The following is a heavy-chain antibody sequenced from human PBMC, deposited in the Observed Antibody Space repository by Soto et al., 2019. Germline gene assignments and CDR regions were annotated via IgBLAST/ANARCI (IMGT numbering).Heavy chain of an antibody. Sequence: RGSLRLSSSASGFTFSSYAMHWVRQAPGKGLEWVAVISYDGSNKYYADSVKGRFTISRDNSKNTLYLQMNSLRAEDTAVYYCAGDAALEENWFDPWGQGTLVTVSS. CDR1: GFTFSSYA. D-gene: IGHD1-1*01. J-gene: IGHJ5*02. CDR2: ISYDGSNK. CDR3: AGDAALEENWFDP. V-gene: IGHV3-30-3*01.